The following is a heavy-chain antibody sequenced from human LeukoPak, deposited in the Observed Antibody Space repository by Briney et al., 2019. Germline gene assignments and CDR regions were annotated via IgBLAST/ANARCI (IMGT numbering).Heavy chain of an antibody. V-gene: IGHV4-59*08. CDR3: ARQAQSSSWYGDAFDI. D-gene: IGHD6-13*01. CDR2: IYYSGST. Sequence: PSETLSLTCTVSGGSISSYYWSWIRQPPGKGLEWIGYIYYSGSTNYNPSLKSRVTISVGTSKNQFSLKLSSVTAADTAMYYCARQAQSSSWYGDAFDIWGQGTMVTVSS. CDR1: GGSISSYY. J-gene: IGHJ3*02.